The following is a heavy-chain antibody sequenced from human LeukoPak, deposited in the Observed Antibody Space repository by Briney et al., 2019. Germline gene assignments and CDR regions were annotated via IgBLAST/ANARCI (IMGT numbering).Heavy chain of an antibody. D-gene: IGHD1-26*01. J-gene: IGHJ4*02. V-gene: IGHV3-23*01. CDR2: ISGSGGST. Sequence: PGGSLRLSCAASGFTFSSYAMSWVRQAPGKGLEWVSAISGSGGSTYYADSVKGRFTISRDNSKNTLYLQMNSLRAEDTAVYYCAKDSGSGSYPLEGIFDYWGQGTLVTVSS. CDR3: AKDSGSGSYPLEGIFDY. CDR1: GFTFSSYA.